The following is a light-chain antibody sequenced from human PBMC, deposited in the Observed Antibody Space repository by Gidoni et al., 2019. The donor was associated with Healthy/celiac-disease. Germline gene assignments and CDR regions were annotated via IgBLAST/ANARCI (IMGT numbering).Light chain of an antibody. J-gene: IGKJ4*01. CDR1: QSISSY. Sequence: DSQMTQSPSSLSASVGDRVTITCRVSQSISSYLNWYQQKPGKAPKLLIYAASSLQSGVPSRFSGSGSGTDFTLTISSLQPEGFATYYCQQSYSTPLTFGGGTKVEIK. CDR3: QQSYSTPLT. CDR2: AAS. V-gene: IGKV1-39*01.